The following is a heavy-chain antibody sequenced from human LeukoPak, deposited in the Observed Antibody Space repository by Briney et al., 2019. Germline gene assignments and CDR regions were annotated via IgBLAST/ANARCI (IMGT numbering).Heavy chain of an antibody. Sequence: SETLSLTCTVSGGSISTYYWSWIRQSPGKGLEWIGYIYYSGSTNYNPSLKSRVTISVDTSKNQFSLKLSSVTAADTAVYYCARVPAGYSDIWGQGTMVTVSS. CDR3: ARVPAGYSDI. D-gene: IGHD5-24*01. V-gene: IGHV4-59*01. J-gene: IGHJ3*02. CDR1: GGSISTYY. CDR2: IYYSGST.